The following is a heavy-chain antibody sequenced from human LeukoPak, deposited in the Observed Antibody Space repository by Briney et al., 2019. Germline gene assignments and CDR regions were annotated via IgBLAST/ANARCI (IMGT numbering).Heavy chain of an antibody. V-gene: IGHV1-18*01. CDR2: ISAYNGNT. D-gene: IGHD3-10*01. CDR3: ARGLHYGSGSHGGPSDY. J-gene: IGHJ4*02. Sequence: ASVKVSCKASGYTFTSYGISWVRQAPGQGLEWMGWISAYNGNTNYAQKFQGRVTITADKSTSTAYMELSSLRSEDTAVYYCARGLHYGSGSHGGPSDYWGQGTLVTVSS. CDR1: GYTFTSYG.